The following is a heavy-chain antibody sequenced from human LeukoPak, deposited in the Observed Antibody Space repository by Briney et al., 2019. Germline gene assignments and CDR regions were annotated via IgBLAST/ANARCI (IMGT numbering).Heavy chain of an antibody. J-gene: IGHJ6*03. D-gene: IGHD3-3*01. Sequence: VASVKVSCKASGYTFTSYGISWVRQAPGQGLEWMGWISAYNGNTNYAQKLQGRVTMTTDTSTSTAYMELRSLRSDDTAVYYCARDPNYDFWSGPIHMDVWGKGTTVTVSS. CDR2: ISAYNGNT. CDR3: ARDPNYDFWSGPIHMDV. CDR1: GYTFTSYG. V-gene: IGHV1-18*01.